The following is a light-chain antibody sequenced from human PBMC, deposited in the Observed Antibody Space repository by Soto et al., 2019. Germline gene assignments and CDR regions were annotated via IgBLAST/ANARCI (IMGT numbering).Light chain of an antibody. V-gene: IGLV2-14*01. CDR2: GVS. J-gene: IGLJ1*01. Sequence: QSALTQPASVSGSPGQSITISCTGASSDVGGYNYVSWYQHHPGKAPKLMIYGVSNRPSGVSNRFSGSKSGNTASLTISGLQAEYEADYYCSSYTSSSTFYVFGTGTKLTVL. CDR3: SSYTSSSTFYV. CDR1: SSDVGGYNY.